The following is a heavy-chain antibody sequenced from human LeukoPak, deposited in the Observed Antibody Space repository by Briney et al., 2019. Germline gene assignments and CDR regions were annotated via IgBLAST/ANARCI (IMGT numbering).Heavy chain of an antibody. CDR1: GGSFSGYY. CDR3: ARGWLSVSLDAFDI. J-gene: IGHJ3*02. CDR2: INHSGST. Sequence: ASETPSLTCAVYGGSFSGYYWSWIRQPPGKGLEWIGEINHSGSTNYNPSLKSRVTISVDTSKNQFSLKLSSVTAADTAVYYCARGWLSVSLDAFDIWGQGTMVTVSS. D-gene: IGHD3-9*01. V-gene: IGHV4-34*01.